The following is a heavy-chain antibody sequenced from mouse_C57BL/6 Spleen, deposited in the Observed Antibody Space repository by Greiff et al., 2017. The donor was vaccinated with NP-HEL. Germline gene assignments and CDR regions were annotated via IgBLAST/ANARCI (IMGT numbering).Heavy chain of an antibody. J-gene: IGHJ4*01. CDR3: AGYYSNYDAMDY. D-gene: IGHD2-5*01. CDR1: GYTFTDYY. V-gene: IGHV1-76*01. Sequence: QVQLKESGAELVRPGASVKLSCKASGYTFTDYYINWVKQRPGQGLEWIARIYPGSGNTYYNEKFKGKATLTAEKSSNTAYMQLSSLTSEDSAVYFCAGYYSNYDAMDYWGQGTSVTVSS. CDR2: IYPGSGNT.